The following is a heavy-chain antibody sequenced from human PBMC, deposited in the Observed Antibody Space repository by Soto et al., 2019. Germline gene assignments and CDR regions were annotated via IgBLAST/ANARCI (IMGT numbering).Heavy chain of an antibody. D-gene: IGHD1-26*01. V-gene: IGHV3-15*07. CDR1: GFTFSNAW. J-gene: IGHJ4*01. Sequence: PGGSLRLSCAASGFTFSNAWMNWVRKAPGKGLEWVGRIKSKTDGGTTDYAAPVKGRFTISRDDSKNTLYLQMNSLKTEDTTVYDCTTVLLSPTRNRDCVWGHVTLVTVSS. CDR3: TTVLLSPTRNRDCV. CDR2: IKSKTDGGTT.